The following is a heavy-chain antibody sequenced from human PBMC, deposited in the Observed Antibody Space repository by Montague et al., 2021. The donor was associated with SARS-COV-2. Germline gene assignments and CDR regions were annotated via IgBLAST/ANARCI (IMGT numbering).Heavy chain of an antibody. Sequence: SETLSLTCTVSGGSISSSDYYWGWIRHPPGKGLEWIGTIYYSGSTYYTPSLKSRFTISVDTSKNQFSLKLTSLTAADTAVYYCARSSGYNYDISYYGMDVWGQGTTVTVSS. D-gene: IGHD5-18*01. CDR3: ARSSGYNYDISYYGMDV. CDR1: GGSISSSDYY. J-gene: IGHJ6*02. CDR2: IYYSGST. V-gene: IGHV4-39*01.